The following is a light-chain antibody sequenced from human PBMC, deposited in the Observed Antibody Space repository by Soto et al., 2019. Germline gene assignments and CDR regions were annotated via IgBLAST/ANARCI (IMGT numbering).Light chain of an antibody. J-gene: IGKJ4*01. Sequence: EIVLTQSPATLSVSPGETATLSCRASQSVSYNLAWYQQKPGQGPRLLIYGAFTRATGIPARFSGSGSRTEFTLTISSLQSEDFAVYYCQQYKKWPPLTFGGGTKVKIK. CDR3: QQYKKWPPLT. CDR2: GAF. V-gene: IGKV3-15*01. CDR1: QSVSYN.